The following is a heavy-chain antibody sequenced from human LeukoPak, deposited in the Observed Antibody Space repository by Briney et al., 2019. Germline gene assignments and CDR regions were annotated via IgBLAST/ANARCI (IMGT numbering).Heavy chain of an antibody. J-gene: IGHJ4*02. CDR1: GHTFTGYY. CDR3: AVIAAAAGIFRY. CDR2: INPNSGGT. V-gene: IGHV1-2*02. Sequence: ASVKVSCKASGHTFTGYYMHWVRQAPGQGLEWMGWINPNSGGTNYAQKFQGRVTMTRDTSISTAYMELSRLRSDDTAVYYCAVIAAAAGIFRYWGQGTLVTVSS. D-gene: IGHD6-13*01.